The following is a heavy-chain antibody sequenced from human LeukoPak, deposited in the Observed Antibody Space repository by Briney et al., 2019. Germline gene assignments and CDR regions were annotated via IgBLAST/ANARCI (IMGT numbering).Heavy chain of an antibody. CDR1: GFTFSSYW. CDR3: ARWGYDTMIAQKAAFDI. Sequence: GGSLRLSCAASGFTFSSYWMHWVRQAPGKGLGWVSRINSDGSSSSYADSVKGRFTISRGNAKNTLYLQMNSLRAEDTAVYYCARWGYDTMIAQKAAFDIWGQGTMVTVSS. V-gene: IGHV3-74*01. D-gene: IGHD3-22*01. J-gene: IGHJ3*02. CDR2: INSDGSSS.